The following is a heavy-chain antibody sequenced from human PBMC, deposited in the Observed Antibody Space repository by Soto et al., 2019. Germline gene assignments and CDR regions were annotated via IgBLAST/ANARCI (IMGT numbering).Heavy chain of an antibody. J-gene: IGHJ6*02. V-gene: IGHV4-39*01. CDR1: GGSISSSSYY. D-gene: IGHD3-16*01. CDR2: IYYSGST. Sequence: SETLSLTSTVSGGSISSSSYYWGWIRQPPGKGLEWIGSIYYSGSTYYNPSLKSRVTISVDTSKNQFSLKLSSVTAADTAVYYCARLAPLSSDYYYGMDVWGQGTTVTVSS. CDR3: ARLAPLSSDYYYGMDV.